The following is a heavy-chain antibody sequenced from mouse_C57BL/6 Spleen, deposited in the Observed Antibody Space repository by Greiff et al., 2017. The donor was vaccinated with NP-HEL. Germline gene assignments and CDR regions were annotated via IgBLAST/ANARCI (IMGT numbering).Heavy chain of an antibody. Sequence: QVQLQQSGAELVKPGASVKVSCKASGYTFTSYWMHWVKQRPGQGLEWIGWIHPSASDSNSNQKFKGKATLTVDKSSSTAYMQLSSLTSEDAAVYYCAIVYYAGSDYWGQGTSVTVSS. V-gene: IGHV1-74*01. CDR2: IHPSASDS. J-gene: IGHJ4*01. D-gene: IGHD1-1*01. CDR3: AIVYYAGSDY. CDR1: GYTFTSYW.